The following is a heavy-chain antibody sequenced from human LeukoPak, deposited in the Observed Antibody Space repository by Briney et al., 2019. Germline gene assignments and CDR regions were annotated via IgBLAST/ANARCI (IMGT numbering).Heavy chain of an antibody. Sequence: GGSLRLSCAASGFTFSSYEMNWVRQAPGKGLEWVSYISSSGSTIYYADSVKGRFTISRDNAKNSLYLQMNSLRAEDTAVYYCGEGSDVGQQNYSFDIWGQGTLVTVSS. J-gene: IGHJ4*02. CDR1: GFTFSSYE. CDR2: ISSSGSTI. CDR3: GEGSDVGQQNYSFDI. V-gene: IGHV3-48*03. D-gene: IGHD1-7*01.